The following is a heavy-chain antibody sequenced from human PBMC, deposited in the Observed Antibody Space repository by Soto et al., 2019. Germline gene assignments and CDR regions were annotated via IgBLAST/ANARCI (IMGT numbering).Heavy chain of an antibody. CDR2: IYYSGST. J-gene: IGHJ3*02. CDR1: GGSISSSSYY. CDR3: ARDFRILYLRRVNAFDI. V-gene: IGHV4-39*07. Sequence: SETLSLTCTVSGGSISSSSYYWGWIRQPPGKGLEWIGSIYYSGSTYYNPSLKSRVTISVDTSKNQFSRKLSTVTAADTAVYCCARDFRILYLRRVNAFDIWGQGTMVTVSS. D-gene: IGHD2-8*01.